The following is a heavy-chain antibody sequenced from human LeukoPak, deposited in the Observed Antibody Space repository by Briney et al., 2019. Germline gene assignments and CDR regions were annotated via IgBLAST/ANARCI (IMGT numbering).Heavy chain of an antibody. J-gene: IGHJ4*02. V-gene: IGHV3-64D*09. CDR3: VKDGYNPFDY. D-gene: IGHD1-1*01. Sequence: GGSLRLSCAASGFTFGSYAMHWVRQAPGKGLGYVSAISSNGGSTYYADTVKGRFTISRDNSKNTLYLQMSSLRAEDTAVYYCVKDGYNPFDYWGQGTLVTVSS. CDR2: ISSNGGST. CDR1: GFTFGSYA.